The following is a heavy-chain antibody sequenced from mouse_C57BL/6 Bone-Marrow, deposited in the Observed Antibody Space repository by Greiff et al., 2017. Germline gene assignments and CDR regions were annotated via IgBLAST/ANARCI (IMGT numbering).Heavy chain of an antibody. D-gene: IGHD4-1*01. Sequence: QVQLQQSGPELVKPGASVKISCKASGYAFSSSWMNWVKQRPGKGLEWIGRIYPGDGDTNYNGKFKGKATLTADKSSSTAYMQLSSLTSEDSAVYFCAKLGPWFAYWGQGTLVTGSA. CDR2: IYPGDGDT. J-gene: IGHJ3*01. CDR3: AKLGPWFAY. V-gene: IGHV1-82*01. CDR1: GYAFSSSW.